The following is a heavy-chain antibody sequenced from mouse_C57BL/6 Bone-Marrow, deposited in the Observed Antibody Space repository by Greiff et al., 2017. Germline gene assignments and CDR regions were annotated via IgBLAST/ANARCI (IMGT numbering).Heavy chain of an antibody. D-gene: IGHD1-1*01. V-gene: IGHV1-61*01. Sequence: VQLQQPGAELVRPGSSVKLPCKASGYTFTSYWMDWVKQRPGQGLEWIGNIYPSDSETHYNQKFKDKATLTVDKSSSTAYMQLSSLTSEDSAVYYCARGVTTVESWFAYWGQGTLVTVSA. CDR3: ARGVTTVESWFAY. J-gene: IGHJ3*01. CDR1: GYTFTSYW. CDR2: IYPSDSET.